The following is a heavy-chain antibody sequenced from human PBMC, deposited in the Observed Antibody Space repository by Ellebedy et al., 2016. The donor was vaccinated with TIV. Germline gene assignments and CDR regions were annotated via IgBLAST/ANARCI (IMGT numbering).Heavy chain of an antibody. CDR2: AAYNGINK. D-gene: IGHD6-13*01. Sequence: GGSLRLSCVGSGFSFSTYSMHWVRQAPGKGLEWVAVAAYNGINKFYAEFVKGRFTISRDDSKNILYLQMNSLRPEDTALYYCARDETQYSSTWHNYYYYYGMDVWGQGTTVTVSS. J-gene: IGHJ6*02. V-gene: IGHV3-30-3*01. CDR1: GFSFSTYS. CDR3: ARDETQYSSTWHNYYYYYGMDV.